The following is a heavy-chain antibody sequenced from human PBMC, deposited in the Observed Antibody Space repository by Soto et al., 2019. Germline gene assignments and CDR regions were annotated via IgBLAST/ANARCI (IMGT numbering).Heavy chain of an antibody. D-gene: IGHD4-17*01. CDR3: ARTRGDYGDYRYYYYYMDV. J-gene: IGHJ6*03. CDR2: ISSGGDTK. Sequence: GGSLRLSCAVSGFTFRSYSMHWVRQSPGKGLEWISYISSGGDTKYYADSVTGRFTISRDNAKNQFSLKLSSVTAADTAVYYCARTRGDYGDYRYYYYYMDVWGKGTTVTVSS. V-gene: IGHV3-48*01. CDR1: GFTFRSYS.